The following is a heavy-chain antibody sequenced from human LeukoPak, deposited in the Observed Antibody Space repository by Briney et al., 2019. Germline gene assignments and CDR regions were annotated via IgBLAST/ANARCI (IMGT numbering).Heavy chain of an antibody. CDR2: INSDGSST. V-gene: IGHV3-74*01. Sequence: GGSLRLSCAASGFTFSSYWMHWVRQAPGKGLVWVSRINSDGSSTSYADSVKGRFTTSRDNAKNTLYLQMNSLRAEDTAVYYCASTDTGIAVAGRSDYWGQGTLVTVSS. J-gene: IGHJ4*02. CDR1: GFTFSSYW. D-gene: IGHD6-19*01. CDR3: ASTDTGIAVAGRSDY.